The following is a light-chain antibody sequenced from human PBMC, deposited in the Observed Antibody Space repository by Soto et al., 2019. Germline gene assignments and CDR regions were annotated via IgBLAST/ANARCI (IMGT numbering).Light chain of an antibody. CDR1: SSDVGHSNF. CDR3: ASYTSSRSVV. CDR2: EVS. Sequence: QSALTQPASVSGSPGQSITIPCTGTSSDVGHSNFVSWYQQHPGKAPKLMIYEVSNRPSGVSNRFSGSKSGNTASLTISGLQAEDEADYYCASYTSSRSVVFGGGTKLTVL. V-gene: IGLV2-14*01. J-gene: IGLJ2*01.